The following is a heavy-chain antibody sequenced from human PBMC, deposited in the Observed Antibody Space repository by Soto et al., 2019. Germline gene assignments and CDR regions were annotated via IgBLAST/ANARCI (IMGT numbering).Heavy chain of an antibody. V-gene: IGHV3-7*03. CDR2: IRKYGNEK. Sequence: GGSRRLSCAASGFSFSSYWMSWVRQAPGKGLEWVATIRKYGNEKNYVDSVKGRFTISRDNVKNSVYLQMNSLRAEDTAVYYCDSEDSGYRFGNFDFWGRGTLVTVSS. CDR3: DSEDSGYRFGNFDF. J-gene: IGHJ4*02. D-gene: IGHD3-22*01. CDR1: GFSFSSYW.